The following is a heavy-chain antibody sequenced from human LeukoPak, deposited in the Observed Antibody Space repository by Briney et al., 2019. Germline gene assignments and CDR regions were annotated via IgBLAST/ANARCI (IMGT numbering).Heavy chain of an antibody. V-gene: IGHV3-64*01. CDR2: FSSSVGST. CDR3: ARDLFITTNREYYYYMDV. Sequence: GVSVRLFCAAWRFTFSSYTMHWVRQARGKGLEYVSAFSSSVGSTYYANSVKGRFTISRDNSKNTLYLQMGSLRAEDMAVYYCARDLFITTNREYYYYMDVWGKGTTVTVSS. CDR1: RFTFSSYT. D-gene: IGHD3-22*01. J-gene: IGHJ6*03.